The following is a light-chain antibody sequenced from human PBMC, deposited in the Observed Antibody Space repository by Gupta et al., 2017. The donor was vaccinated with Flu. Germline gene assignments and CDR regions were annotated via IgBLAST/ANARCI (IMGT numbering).Light chain of an antibody. CDR2: GVT. J-gene: IGLJ2*01. Sequence: SVTISCTGSSSDVGNYDYVSWYQQHPGKAPKLMRYGVTERPSGVPERFSGSKSGKTASLTISGLQAEDEASYYCCSYAGTFTFVFGGGTKLTVL. CDR1: SSDVGNYDY. CDR3: CSYAGTFTFV. V-gene: IGLV2-11*03.